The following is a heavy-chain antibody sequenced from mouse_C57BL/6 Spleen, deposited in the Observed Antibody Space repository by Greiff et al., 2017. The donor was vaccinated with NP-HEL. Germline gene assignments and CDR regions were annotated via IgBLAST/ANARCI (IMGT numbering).Heavy chain of an antibody. D-gene: IGHD2-4*01. V-gene: IGHV1-82*01. Sequence: QVQLQQSGPELVKPGASVKISCKASGYAFSSSWMNWVKQRPGKGLEWIGRIYPGDGDTNYNGKFKGKATLTADKSSSTAYMQLSSLTSEDSAVYFCGYDYDPAWFAYWGQGTLVTVSA. J-gene: IGHJ3*01. CDR2: IYPGDGDT. CDR3: GYDYDPAWFAY. CDR1: GYAFSSSW.